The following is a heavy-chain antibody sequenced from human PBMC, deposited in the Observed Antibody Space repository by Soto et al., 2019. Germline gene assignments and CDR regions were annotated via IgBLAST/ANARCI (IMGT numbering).Heavy chain of an antibody. CDR3: ARAGLLSGSSSFDY. D-gene: IGHD3-10*01. V-gene: IGHV4-30-4*01. CDR1: GGSISSGDYY. J-gene: IGHJ4*02. CDR2: IYYSGST. Sequence: SETLSLTCTVSGGSISSGDYYWSWIRQPPGKGLEWIGYIYYSGSTYYNPSLKSRVTISVATSKNQFSLKLSSVTAADTAVYYCARAGLLSGSSSFDYWGQGTLVTVSS.